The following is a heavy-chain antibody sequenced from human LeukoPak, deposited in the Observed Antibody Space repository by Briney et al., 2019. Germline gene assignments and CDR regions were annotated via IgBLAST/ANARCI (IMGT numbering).Heavy chain of an antibody. J-gene: IGHJ5*02. CDR2: ILYDGSNK. Sequence: PGRSLRLSCAASGFTFSSYGMHWARQAPGKGLEWVAVILYDGSNKDYAGSVKGRFTISRDNSKNTLYLQMNSLRAEDTAVYYCAKESSPPSSGSFIPGFDPWGQGTLVTVSS. V-gene: IGHV3-30*18. CDR1: GFTFSSYG. CDR3: AKESSPPSSGSFIPGFDP. D-gene: IGHD3-22*01.